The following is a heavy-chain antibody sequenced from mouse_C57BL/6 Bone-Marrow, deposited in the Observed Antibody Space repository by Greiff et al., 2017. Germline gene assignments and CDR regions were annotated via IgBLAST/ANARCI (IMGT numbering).Heavy chain of an antibody. V-gene: IGHV5-9-1*02. D-gene: IGHD2-3*01. Sequence: EVQRVESGAGLVKPGGSLKLSCAASGFTFSSYAMSWVRQTPEKGLEWVAYISSGGDYNYYADTVKGRFTISRDNARNTLYLQMSSLKSEDTAMYYCTREGYYSAWFAYWGKGTLVTVSA. CDR2: ISSGGDYN. CDR1: GFTFSSYA. J-gene: IGHJ3*01. CDR3: TREGYYSAWFAY.